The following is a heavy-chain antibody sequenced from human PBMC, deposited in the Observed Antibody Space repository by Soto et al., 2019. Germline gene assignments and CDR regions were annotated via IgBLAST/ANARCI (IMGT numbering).Heavy chain of an antibody. CDR3: ARGDSSSWLKGNWFDP. D-gene: IGHD6-13*01. Sequence: QVQLVQSGAEVKKPGASVKVSCKASGYTFTSYYMHWVRQAPGQGLEWMGIINPSGGSTSYAQQLQGRVTMTRDTSTSTVYMELSSLRSEDTAVYYCARGDSSSWLKGNWFDPWGQGTLVTVAS. V-gene: IGHV1-46*01. CDR1: GYTFTSYY. CDR2: INPSGGST. J-gene: IGHJ5*02.